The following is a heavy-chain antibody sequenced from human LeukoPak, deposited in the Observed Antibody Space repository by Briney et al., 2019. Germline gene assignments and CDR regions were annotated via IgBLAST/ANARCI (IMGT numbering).Heavy chain of an antibody. V-gene: IGHV3-23*01. CDR3: AKEHSSGWYYFDY. J-gene: IGHJ4*02. D-gene: IGHD6-19*01. Sequence: LPGGSLRLSCAASGFTFSSYAMSWVRQAPGKGLEWVSAISGSGGSTYYADSVKGRFTISRDKSKNTLYLQMNSLRAEDTAVYYCAKEHSSGWYYFDYWGQGTLVTVSS. CDR2: ISGSGGST. CDR1: GFTFSSYA.